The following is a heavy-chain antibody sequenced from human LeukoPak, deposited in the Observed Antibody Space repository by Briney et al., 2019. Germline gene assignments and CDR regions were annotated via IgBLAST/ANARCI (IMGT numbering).Heavy chain of an antibody. CDR1: GGTFSSYA. J-gene: IGHJ5*02. D-gene: IGHD5-12*01. CDR3: ARSSAGYSGYDLRWFDP. Sequence: SVKVSCKASGGTFSSYAISWVRQAPGQGLEWMGGIIPIFGTANYAQKFQGRVTITADESTSTAYMELSSLRSEDTAVYYCARSSAGYSGYDLRWFDPWGQGTPVTVSS. V-gene: IGHV1-69*01. CDR2: IIPIFGTA.